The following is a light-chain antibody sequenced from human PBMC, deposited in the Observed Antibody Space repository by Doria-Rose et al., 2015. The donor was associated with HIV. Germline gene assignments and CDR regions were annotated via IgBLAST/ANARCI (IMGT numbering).Light chain of an antibody. CDR3: HQYGTSWT. CDR1: QSFSSTY. CDR2: DGS. V-gene: IGKV3-20*01. Sequence: DIVMTQSPGTLSLSPGERATLSCRASQSFSSTYLAWYQQKPGQAPSLIIYDGSTRATGIPDRFSASGSGTDFTLTINRLEPEDFALYYCHQYGTSWTFGQGTKV. J-gene: IGKJ1*01.